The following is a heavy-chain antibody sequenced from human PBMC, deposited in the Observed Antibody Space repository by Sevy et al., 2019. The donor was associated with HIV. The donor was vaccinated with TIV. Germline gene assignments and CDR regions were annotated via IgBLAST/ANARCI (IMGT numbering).Heavy chain of an antibody. CDR2: IYQDGTEK. D-gene: IGHD3-10*01. CDR3: AGEGYYGDDCYHYYSGIDV. V-gene: IGHV3-7*01. J-gene: IGHJ6*02. Sequence: GGSLRLSCEASGFNFRSYWMSWVRQAPGKGLEWVASIYQDGTEKHYGDSRKGRFTISRDNAKNSLYFQVNSLAGEDTAVYYGAGEGYYGDDCYHYYSGIDVWGQGTTVTVSS. CDR1: GFNFRSYW.